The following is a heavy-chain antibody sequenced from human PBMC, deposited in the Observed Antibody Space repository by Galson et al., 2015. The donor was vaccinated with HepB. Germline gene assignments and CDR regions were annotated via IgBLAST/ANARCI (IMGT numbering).Heavy chain of an antibody. CDR1: GYSFTSYW. J-gene: IGHJ6*02. CDR3: ARFRRYYGSGSYYGDYGMDV. V-gene: IGHV5-10-1*01. D-gene: IGHD3-10*01. Sequence: QSGAEVKKPGESLRISCKGSGYSFTSYWISWVRQMPGKGLEWMGRIDPSDSYTNYSPSFQGHVTISADKSISTAYLQWSSLKASDTAMYYCARFRRYYGSGSYYGDYGMDVWGQGTTVTVSS. CDR2: IDPSDSYT.